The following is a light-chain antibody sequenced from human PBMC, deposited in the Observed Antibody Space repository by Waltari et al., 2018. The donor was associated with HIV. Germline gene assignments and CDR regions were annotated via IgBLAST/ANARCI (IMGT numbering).Light chain of an antibody. J-gene: IGLJ3*02. CDR2: GDT. CDR1: NSNIGAGYD. CDR3: QSYDSSLSGLWV. V-gene: IGLV1-40*01. Sequence: SVLTQPPSVSGAPGQWVSISCTGTNSNIGAGYDVHWDRHSPGTAPKLVIYGDTIRPSGVPDRFSGSRSGNSVTLDIAGLRAEDEADYFCQSYDSSLSGLWVFGAGIKLTVL.